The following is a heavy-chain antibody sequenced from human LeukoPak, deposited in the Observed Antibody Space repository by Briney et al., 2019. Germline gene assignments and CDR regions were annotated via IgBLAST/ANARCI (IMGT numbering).Heavy chain of an antibody. Sequence: SQTLSLTCAVSGGSISSGGYSWSWIRQPPGKGLEWIGYIYHSGSTYYNPSLKSRVTISVDRSKNQFSLKLSSVTAADTAVYYCARNYGSGTNWFDPWGQGTLVTVSS. J-gene: IGHJ5*02. D-gene: IGHD3-10*01. CDR3: ARNYGSGTNWFDP. CDR1: GGSISSGGYS. CDR2: IYHSGST. V-gene: IGHV4-30-2*01.